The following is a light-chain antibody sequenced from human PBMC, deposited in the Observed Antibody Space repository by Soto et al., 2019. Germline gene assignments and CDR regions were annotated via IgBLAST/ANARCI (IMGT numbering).Light chain of an antibody. J-gene: IGLJ2*01. V-gene: IGLV1-44*01. CDR1: SSNFGRHT. CDR2: TNT. CDR3: AAWDDTLNGVV. Sequence: QSVLTQPPSASGTPRRSVTMSCSGSSSNFGRHTVSWYQQLPGTAPRLLIYTNTQRPSGVPDRFSGSKSGNSASLTISGLQSDDEAFYHCAAWDDTLNGVVFGGGTQLTVL.